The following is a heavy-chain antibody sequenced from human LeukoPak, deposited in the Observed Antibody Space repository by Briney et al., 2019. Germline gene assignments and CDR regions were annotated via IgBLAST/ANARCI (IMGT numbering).Heavy chain of an antibody. J-gene: IGHJ4*02. CDR1: GGSFSGYY. V-gene: IGHV4-34*01. CDR2: MNPSGIT. D-gene: IGHD2-2*01. Sequence: SETLSLTCAVHGGSFSGYYWSWIRQPPGKGLEWIGEMNPSGITNYNASLKSRVTISADTSKNQFSLKLNSVTAADTAVYYCARRRSSTSCWGQGTLVTVSS. CDR3: ARRRSSTSC.